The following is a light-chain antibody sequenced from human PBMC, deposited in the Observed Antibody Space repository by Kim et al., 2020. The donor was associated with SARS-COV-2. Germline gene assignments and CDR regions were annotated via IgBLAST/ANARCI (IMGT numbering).Light chain of an antibody. J-gene: IGLJ3*02. CDR1: SEHSAST. V-gene: IGLV4-69*01. CDR2: VNSDGSH. Sequence: QLVLTQSPSASASLGASVKFTCILSSEHSASTIAWHQQQPGKGPRHLMKVNSDGSHIQGDGIPDRFSGSSSGAERYLTISSLLSEDEADYFCQASDSGSRVLLGGGTQLTVL. CDR3: QASDSGSRVL.